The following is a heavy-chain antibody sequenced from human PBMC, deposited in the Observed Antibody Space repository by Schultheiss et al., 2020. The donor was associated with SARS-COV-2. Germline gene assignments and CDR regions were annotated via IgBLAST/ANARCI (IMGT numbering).Heavy chain of an antibody. V-gene: IGHV4-34*01. Sequence: SETLSLTCAVYGGSFSGYYWSWIRQPPGKGLEWIGEINHSGSTNYNPSLKSRVTISVDTSKNQFSLKLSSVTAADTAVYYCARKYYDFWSGYSRVRFDPWGQGTLVTVSS. CDR3: ARKYYDFWSGYSRVRFDP. CDR1: GGSFSGYY. D-gene: IGHD3-3*01. J-gene: IGHJ5*02. CDR2: INHSGST.